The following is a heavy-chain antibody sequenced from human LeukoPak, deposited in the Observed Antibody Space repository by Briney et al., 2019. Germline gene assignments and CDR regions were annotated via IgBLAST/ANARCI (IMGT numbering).Heavy chain of an antibody. CDR1: GFTFDNYA. Sequence: GGSLRLSCAASGFTFDNYAMHWVRQAPGKGLEWVSGISWNSGTIGYGDSVKGRFTISRDNAKSSQYLQMNSLRAEDMAVYYCAKAQDYGGKNYFDYWGQGTLVTVSS. J-gene: IGHJ4*02. D-gene: IGHD4-23*01. CDR3: AKAQDYGGKNYFDY. CDR2: ISWNSGTI. V-gene: IGHV3-9*03.